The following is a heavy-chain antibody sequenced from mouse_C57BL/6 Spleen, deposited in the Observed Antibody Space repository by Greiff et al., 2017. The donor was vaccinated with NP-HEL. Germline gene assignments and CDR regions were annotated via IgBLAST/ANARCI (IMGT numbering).Heavy chain of an antibody. Sequence: QVQLQQPGAELVRPGSSVKLSCKASGYTFTSYWMDWVKQRPGQGLEWIGNIYPSDSETHYNQKFKDKAKLTVDKSSSTAYMQLSSLTSEDSAVYYCARRWLPFMDYWGQGTSVTVSS. V-gene: IGHV1-61*01. CDR1: GYTFTSYW. CDR3: ARRWLPFMDY. CDR2: IYPSDSET. J-gene: IGHJ4*01. D-gene: IGHD2-2*01.